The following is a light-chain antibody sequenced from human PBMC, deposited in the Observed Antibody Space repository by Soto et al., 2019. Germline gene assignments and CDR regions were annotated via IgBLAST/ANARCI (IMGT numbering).Light chain of an antibody. J-gene: IGKJ5*01. Sequence: DVVMTQTPLSLSVAPGQPASISCKSSQSLLHITGETFLFWYLQKPGQSPQLLIYEVSTRVSGVPDRFSGSGSGTDFTLEIRRVETDDVGIYYCMQSTQLPPTFGQGTRLRIE. V-gene: IGKV2D-29*02. CDR2: EVS. CDR1: QSLLHITGETF. CDR3: MQSTQLPPT.